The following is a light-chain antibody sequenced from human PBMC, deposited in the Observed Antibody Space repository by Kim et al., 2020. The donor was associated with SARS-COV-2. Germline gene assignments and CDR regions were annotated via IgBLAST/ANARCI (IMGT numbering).Light chain of an antibody. J-gene: IGLJ2*01. Sequence: APGKPARISCGGNNIGSKGVQWLQQKAGQAPVMVIYYDTSRPSGIPERFSASSSGNTATLTISSVEAGDEADYYCHVWDSGTYHVVFGGGTQLTVL. V-gene: IGLV3-21*04. CDR3: HVWDSGTYHVV. CDR1: NIGSKG. CDR2: YDT.